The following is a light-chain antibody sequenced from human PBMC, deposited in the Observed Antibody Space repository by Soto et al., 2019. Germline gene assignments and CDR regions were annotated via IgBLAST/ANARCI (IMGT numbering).Light chain of an antibody. CDR3: QQSYSAPSIT. V-gene: IGKV1-39*01. J-gene: IGKJ5*01. CDR1: QRISSY. Sequence: DIQMTQSPSSLSASVGDRVTITCRASQRISSYLNWYQQKPGKAPKILIYAASRLQSGVASRFSASGSRTDFTLAIDSLQPEDFASFYCQQSYSAPSITFGQGTRLEIK. CDR2: AAS.